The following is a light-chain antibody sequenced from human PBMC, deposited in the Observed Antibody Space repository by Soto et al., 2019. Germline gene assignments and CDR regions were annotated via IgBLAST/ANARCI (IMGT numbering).Light chain of an antibody. V-gene: IGKV3-15*01. CDR3: QQYNNWPRT. CDR1: QSVSSN. J-gene: IGKJ1*01. Sequence: EIVMTQSPATLSVSPGERATLSCRASQSVSSNVAWYQQKPGQAPRLLIYGASTRATSIPARFSGSGSGTEFTLTISSLQSEDFAVYYCQQYNNWPRTFGQGTKVEIK. CDR2: GAS.